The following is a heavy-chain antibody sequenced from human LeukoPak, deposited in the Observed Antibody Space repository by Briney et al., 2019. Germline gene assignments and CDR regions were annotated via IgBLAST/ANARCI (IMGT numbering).Heavy chain of an antibody. D-gene: IGHD3-3*01. J-gene: IGHJ5*02. CDR3: AATNYDFWSGMSGFDP. V-gene: IGHV1-58*02. Sequence: SVKVSCKASGFTFTSSAMQWVRQARGQPLEWIGWIVVGSGNTNYAQKFQERVTITRDMSTSTAYMELSSLRSEDTAVYYCAATNYDFWSGMSGFDPWGQGTLVTVSS. CDR2: IVVGSGNT. CDR1: GFTFTSSA.